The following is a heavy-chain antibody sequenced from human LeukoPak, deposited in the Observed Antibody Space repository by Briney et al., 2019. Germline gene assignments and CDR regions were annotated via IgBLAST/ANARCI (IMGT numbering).Heavy chain of an antibody. CDR3: ARDSRVVVGAFDI. Sequence: ASVKVSCKASGYTFTSYGISWVRQAPGQGLEWMGWISADNGNTDYAQRFQGRVTMTTDTSTSTAYMELRSLRSDDTAVYYCARDSRVVVGAFDIWGQGTMVTVSS. V-gene: IGHV1-18*01. J-gene: IGHJ3*02. CDR1: GYTFTSYG. CDR2: ISADNGNT. D-gene: IGHD3-22*01.